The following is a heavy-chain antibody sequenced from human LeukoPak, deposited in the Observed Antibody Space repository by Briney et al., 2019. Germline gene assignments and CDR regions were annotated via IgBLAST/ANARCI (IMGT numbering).Heavy chain of an antibody. D-gene: IGHD5-12*01. J-gene: IGHJ5*02. Sequence: GRSLRLSCAASGFTFSSYGMHWVRQAPGKGLEWVAVISYDGSNKYYADSVKGRFTISRDNAKNSLYLQMNSLRAEDTAVYYCAREGTWIVATIYNWFDPWGQGTLVTVSS. CDR1: GFTFSSYG. CDR2: ISYDGSNK. V-gene: IGHV3-30*03. CDR3: AREGTWIVATIYNWFDP.